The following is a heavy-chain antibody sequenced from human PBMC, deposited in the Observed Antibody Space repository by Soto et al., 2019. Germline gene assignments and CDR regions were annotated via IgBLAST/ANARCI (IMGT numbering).Heavy chain of an antibody. CDR2: ISGSGGST. J-gene: IGHJ4*02. V-gene: IGHV3-23*01. D-gene: IGHD6-13*01. CDR3: AKELYSSSWLGDWDY. CDR1: GFTFSSYA. Sequence: GGSLRLSCAASGFTFSSYAMSWVRQAPGKGLEWVSAISGSGGSTYYADSVKGRFTISRDNSKNTLYLQMNSLRAEDMAVYYCAKELYSSSWLGDWDYWGQGTLVTVSS.